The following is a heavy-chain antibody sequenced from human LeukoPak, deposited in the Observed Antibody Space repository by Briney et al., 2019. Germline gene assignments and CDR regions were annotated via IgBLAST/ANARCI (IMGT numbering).Heavy chain of an antibody. Sequence: GGSLRLSCAVSGFIFNNYIMNWVSQAPGKGLEWVSSITGSGSFVYYADSVKGRFTISRDNAKNSLFLQMNSLRAEDTAVYYCARDSSGPWFDPWGQGTLGTVSS. V-gene: IGHV3-21*01. CDR2: ITGSGSFV. D-gene: IGHD6-6*01. J-gene: IGHJ5*02. CDR1: GFIFNNYI. CDR3: ARDSSGPWFDP.